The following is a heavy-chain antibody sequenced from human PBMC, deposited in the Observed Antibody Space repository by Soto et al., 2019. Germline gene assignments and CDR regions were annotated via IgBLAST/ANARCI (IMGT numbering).Heavy chain of an antibody. CDR2: ISGSSGST. J-gene: IGHJ4*02. CDR3: AKPFCITTDCHGGGFDY. D-gene: IGHD3-10*01. V-gene: IGHV3-23*01. Sequence: EVQLLESGGGLVQPGGSLRLSCAASGFTFTNHAMSWVRQAPGKGLEWVSSISGSSGSTYYADSVKGRFTISRDNSKNMLYLQMNSLRVEDTAVYYCAKPFCITTDCHGGGFDYWGQGTLVTVSS. CDR1: GFTFTNHA.